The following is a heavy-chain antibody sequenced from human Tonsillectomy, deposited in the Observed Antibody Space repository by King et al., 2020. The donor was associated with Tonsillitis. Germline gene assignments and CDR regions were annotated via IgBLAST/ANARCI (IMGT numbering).Heavy chain of an antibody. V-gene: IGHV1-69*01. CDR2: IIPIFGTA. J-gene: IGHJ4*02. Sequence: QLVQSGAEVKKPGSSVKVSCKASGGTFSNYAINWVRQAPGQGLEWMGGIIPIFGTANYAQKFQGRVTSTADESTSTAYMELSSLKSEDTAVYYCASVRAYWKAVSLESPLDYWGQGTLVTVSS. CDR1: GGTFSNYA. D-gene: IGHD1-1*01. CDR3: ASVRAYWKAVSLESPLDY.